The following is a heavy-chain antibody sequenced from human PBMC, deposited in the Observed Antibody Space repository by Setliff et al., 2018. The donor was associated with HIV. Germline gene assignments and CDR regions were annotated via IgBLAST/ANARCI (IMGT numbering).Heavy chain of an antibody. J-gene: IGHJ6*02. CDR2: VYDSGTT. Sequence: SETLSLTCTVSGGSISNSHWSWIRQPPGKGLEWIGYVYDSGTTQYNPSLESRVTISLHTSKNQFSLKLSSVTAADTAVYYCARTLSAYGSGSYTDYGMDVWGQGTTVTVSS. D-gene: IGHD3-10*01. V-gene: IGHV4-59*08. CDR1: GGSISNSH. CDR3: ARTLSAYGSGSYTDYGMDV.